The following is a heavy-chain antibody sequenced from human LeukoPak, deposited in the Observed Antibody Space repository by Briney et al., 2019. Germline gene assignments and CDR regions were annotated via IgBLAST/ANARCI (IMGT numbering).Heavy chain of an antibody. Sequence: ASVKVSCKASGYTFTSYGISWVRQAPGQGLEWMGWISAYNGNTNYAQKLQGRVTMTTDTSTSTAYMELRSMRSADTAVYYCARDMEIAVAGTNYYYMDVWGKGTTVTVSS. CDR3: ARDMEIAVAGTNYYYMDV. D-gene: IGHD6-19*01. J-gene: IGHJ6*03. CDR2: ISAYNGNT. V-gene: IGHV1-18*01. CDR1: GYTFTSYG.